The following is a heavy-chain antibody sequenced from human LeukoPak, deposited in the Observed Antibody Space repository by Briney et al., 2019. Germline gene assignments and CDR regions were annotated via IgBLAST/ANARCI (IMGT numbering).Heavy chain of an antibody. Sequence: GGSLRLSCAASGFIFSNYWMSWVRQAPGKGLEWVANIKQDGSETFYVDSVKGRFTISRDNAKNSLYLQMNSLRAEDTAVYYCARAKVSDYWGQGTLVTVSS. V-gene: IGHV3-7*01. CDR2: IKQDGSET. CDR3: ARAKVSDY. J-gene: IGHJ4*02. D-gene: IGHD1-14*01. CDR1: GFIFSNYW.